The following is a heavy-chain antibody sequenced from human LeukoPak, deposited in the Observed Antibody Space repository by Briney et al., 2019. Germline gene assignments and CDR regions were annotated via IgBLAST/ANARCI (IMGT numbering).Heavy chain of an antibody. J-gene: IGHJ4*02. Sequence: GGSLRLSCAASGFTISSYSMNWVRQAPGKGLEWVSSISSSSSYIYYADSVKGRFTISRDNAKNSLYLQMNSLRAEDTAVYYCAKGGYEYDSSGHNYFDYWGQGSQVTVSS. CDR2: ISSSSSYI. D-gene: IGHD3-22*01. V-gene: IGHV3-21*01. CDR3: AKGGYEYDSSGHNYFDY. CDR1: GFTISSYS.